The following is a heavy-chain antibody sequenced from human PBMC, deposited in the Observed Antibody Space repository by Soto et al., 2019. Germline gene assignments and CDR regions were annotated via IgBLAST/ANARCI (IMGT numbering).Heavy chain of an antibody. CDR3: ARSQVVVVAATPYYYYGMDV. D-gene: IGHD2-15*01. CDR2: IKQDGSEK. J-gene: IGHJ6*02. CDR1: GFTFSSYW. Sequence: GGSLRLSCAASGFTFSSYWMSWVRQAPGQGLEWVVNIKQDGSEKYYVDSVKGRFTISRDNAKNSLYLQMNSLRAEDTAVYYCARSQVVVVAATPYYYYGMDVWGQGTTVTVSS. V-gene: IGHV3-7*01.